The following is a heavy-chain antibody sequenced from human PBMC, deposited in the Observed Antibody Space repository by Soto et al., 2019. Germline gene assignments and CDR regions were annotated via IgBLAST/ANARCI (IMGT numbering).Heavy chain of an antibody. CDR3: ARDGLDYYGLGV. CDR2: ISCTGGTV. J-gene: IGHJ6*02. CDR1: GFTLSDYY. V-gene: IGHV3-11*01. Sequence: QVQLVESGGGLVKPGESLRLSCAASGFTLSDYYMTWVRQTPGKGLEWISYISCTGGTVNYADSVKGRFTISRDNIKNSLFLQMTSLRDEDTAVYYCARDGLDYYGLGVWGQGTTVTVSS.